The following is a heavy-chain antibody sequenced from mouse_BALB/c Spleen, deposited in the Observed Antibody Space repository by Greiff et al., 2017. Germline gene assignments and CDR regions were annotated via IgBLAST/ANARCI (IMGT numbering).Heavy chain of an antibody. CDR3: ARAPYGNYVSWFAY. CDR1: GFTFSDYY. CDR2: ISDGGSYT. V-gene: IGHV5-4*02. Sequence: EVKVVESGGGLVKPGGSLKLSCAASGFTFSDYYMYWVRQTPEKRLEWVATISDGGSYTYYPDSVKGRFTISRDNAKNNLYLQMSSLKSEDTAMYYCARAPYGNYVSWFAYWGQGTLVTVSA. D-gene: IGHD2-10*02. J-gene: IGHJ3*01.